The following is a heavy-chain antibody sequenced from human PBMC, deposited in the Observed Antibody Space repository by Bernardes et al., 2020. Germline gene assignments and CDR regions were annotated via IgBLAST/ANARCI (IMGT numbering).Heavy chain of an antibody. J-gene: IGHJ4*02. CDR1: GASIHNSY. Sequence: WASLRLTCTVSGASIHNSYWTWIRQPPGPGLEWIGHFDYTDTTTYNPSLYNPSLKSRVTISVDMSKNQFSLRLNSVTAADTAVYYCARGLYFGELSLDFWGQGSLVTVSS. CDR2: FDYTDTT. D-gene: IGHD3-10*01. CDR3: ARGLYFGELSLDF. V-gene: IGHV4-59*01.